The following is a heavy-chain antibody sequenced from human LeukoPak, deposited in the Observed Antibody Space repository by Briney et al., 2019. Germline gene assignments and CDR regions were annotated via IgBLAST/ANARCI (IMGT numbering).Heavy chain of an antibody. CDR2: ISADSGIT. V-gene: IGHV1-18*01. D-gene: IGHD6-13*01. J-gene: IGHJ4*02. CDR3: ARAVTYSGSCRN. CDR1: GYTFAIYG. Sequence: ASVTVSCTASGYTFAIYGISWVRQAPGQGLEWMGWISADSGITNYAQKFQGRVTMTTDTSTSTAYMELGSLTSDDTAVYYCARAVTYSGSCRNWGQGTLVTVSS.